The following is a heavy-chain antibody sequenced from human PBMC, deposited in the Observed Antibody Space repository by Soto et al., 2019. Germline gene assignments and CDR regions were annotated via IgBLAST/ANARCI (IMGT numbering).Heavy chain of an antibody. J-gene: IGHJ6*02. CDR1: GFTFSSYA. Sequence: EVQLLESGGGLVQPGGSLRLSCAASGFTFSSYAMSWVRQAPGKGLEWVSAISGSGGSTYYADSVKGRFTISRDNSKNTLYLQMNSLRAEDTAVYYCSKDKGRLDYSNCGLYYYGMDVWGQGTTVTVSS. CDR3: SKDKGRLDYSNCGLYYYGMDV. V-gene: IGHV3-23*01. D-gene: IGHD4-4*01. CDR2: ISGSGGST.